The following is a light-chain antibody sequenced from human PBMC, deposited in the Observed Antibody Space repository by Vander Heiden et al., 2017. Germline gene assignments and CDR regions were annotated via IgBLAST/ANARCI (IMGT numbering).Light chain of an antibody. CDR2: DAS. J-gene: IGKJ4*01. CDR3: QQRSNWPLT. CDR1: QSVSSY. Sequence: IVLTQSPATLSLSPGERATLSCRASQSVSSYLAWYQQKPGLIYDASNRATGIPARFSGSGSGTDFTLTISSLEPEDFAVYYCQQRSNWPLTFGGGTKVEIK. V-gene: IGKV3-11*01.